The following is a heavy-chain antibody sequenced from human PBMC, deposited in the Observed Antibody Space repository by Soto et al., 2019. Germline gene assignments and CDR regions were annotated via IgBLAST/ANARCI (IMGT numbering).Heavy chain of an antibody. CDR3: ASPPTTGNFYYYGMDV. CDR2: IIPIFGTA. J-gene: IGHJ6*02. CDR1: GGTFSSYA. V-gene: IGHV1-69*12. Sequence: QVQLVQSGAEVKKPGSSVKVSCKASGGTFSSYAISWVRQAPGQGLEWMGGIIPIFGTANYAQKFQGRVTITADDSTSTAYMDLSSLRSEDTAVYYCASPPTTGNFYYYGMDVWGQGTTVTVSS. D-gene: IGHD4-17*01.